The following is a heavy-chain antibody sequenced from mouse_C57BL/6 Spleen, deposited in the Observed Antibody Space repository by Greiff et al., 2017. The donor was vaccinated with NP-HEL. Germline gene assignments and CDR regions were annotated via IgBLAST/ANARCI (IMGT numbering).Heavy chain of an antibody. J-gene: IGHJ3*01. CDR2: IDPANGNT. CDR1: GFNIKNTY. Sequence: EVQLQQSVAELVRPGASVKLSCTASGFNIKNTYMHWVKQRPEQGLEWIGRIDPANGNTKYAPKFQGKATITADTSSNTAYLQLSSLTSEDTAVYYYARDYYGSSSAWFAYWGQGTLVTVSA. V-gene: IGHV14-3*01. CDR3: ARDYYGSSSAWFAY. D-gene: IGHD1-1*01.